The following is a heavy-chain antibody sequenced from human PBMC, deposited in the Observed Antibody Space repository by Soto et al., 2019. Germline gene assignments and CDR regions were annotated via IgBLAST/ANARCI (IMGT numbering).Heavy chain of an antibody. CDR2: TYYKSKWYN. CDR3: ARGDQGFEY. J-gene: IGHJ4*02. V-gene: IGHV6-1*01. CDR1: VYSVSSNSVA. Sequence: PSQTLSLTCAISVYSVSSNSVAWNWIIQSPSRGLEWLGRTYYKSKWYNNYAVSVKSRITINPDTSKNQFSLQLNSVTPEDTAVYYCARGDQGFEYWGQGTLVSVSS. D-gene: IGHD3-16*01.